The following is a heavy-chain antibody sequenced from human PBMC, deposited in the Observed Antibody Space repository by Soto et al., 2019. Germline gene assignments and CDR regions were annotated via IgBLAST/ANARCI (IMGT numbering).Heavy chain of an antibody. D-gene: IGHD3-16*01. J-gene: IGHJ6*02. CDR1: GFTVSSNY. Sequence: EVQLVETGGGLIQPGGSLRLSCAASGFTVSSNYMSWVRQAPGKGLEWVSVIYSGGSTYYADSVKGRFTISRDNSKNTLYLQMNSLRAEDTAVYYCAREGGTNYSYYGMDVWGQGTTVTVSS. CDR2: IYSGGST. V-gene: IGHV3-53*02. CDR3: AREGGTNYSYYGMDV.